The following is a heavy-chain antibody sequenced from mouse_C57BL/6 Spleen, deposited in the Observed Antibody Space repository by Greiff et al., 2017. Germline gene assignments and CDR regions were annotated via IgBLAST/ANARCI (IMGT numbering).Heavy chain of an antibody. J-gene: IGHJ3*01. Sequence: EVQLQESGPEPVTPGASVKIPCKASAYTFTHYNMAWVKQSHGKSLHWIGDSNPNNGGTSYNRKFTGTATWTVDESSSTAYMEVRSLTSEDTAVYYCARFGNYAWFAYWGQGTLGTVRA. CDR1: AYTFTHYN. CDR2: SNPNNGGT. CDR3: ARFGNYAWFAY. V-gene: IGHV1-18*01. D-gene: IGHD2-1*01.